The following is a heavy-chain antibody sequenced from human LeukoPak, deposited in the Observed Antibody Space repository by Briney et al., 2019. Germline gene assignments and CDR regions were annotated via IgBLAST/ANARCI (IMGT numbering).Heavy chain of an antibody. CDR3: AKGGAGGYQLLLASLDY. CDR1: RFTFSNYA. D-gene: IGHD2-2*01. V-gene: IGHV3-23*01. CDR2: ISGSGGST. J-gene: IGHJ4*02. Sequence: PGGSLRLSCAASRFTFSNYAMSWVRQAPGKGLEWVSAISGSGGSTYYADSVKGRFTISRDNSKNMLYLQMNSLRAEDTALYYCAKGGAGGYQLLLASLDYWGQGTLVTVSS.